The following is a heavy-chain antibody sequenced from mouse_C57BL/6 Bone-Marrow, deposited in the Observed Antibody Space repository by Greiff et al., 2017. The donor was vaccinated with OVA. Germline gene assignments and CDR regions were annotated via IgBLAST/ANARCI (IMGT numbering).Heavy chain of an antibody. CDR3: ARKGIYDGYPAWFAY. D-gene: IGHD2-3*01. CDR2: IDPSDSYT. CDR1: GYTFTSYW. J-gene: IGHJ3*01. Sequence: VQLQQPGAELVKPGASVKLSCKASGYTFTSYWMQWVKQRPGQGLEWIGEIDPSDSYTNYNQKVKGKATLTVDTSSRKAYMQLSSLTSEDSAVYYCARKGIYDGYPAWFAYWGQGTLVTVSA. V-gene: IGHV1-50*01.